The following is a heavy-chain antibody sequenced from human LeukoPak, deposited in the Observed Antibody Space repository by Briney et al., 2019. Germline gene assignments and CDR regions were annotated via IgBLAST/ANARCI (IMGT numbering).Heavy chain of an antibody. CDR2: INHSGST. CDR3: ARGRVTDSYAS. CDR1: GGSFSGHY. D-gene: IGHD5-18*01. V-gene: IGHV4-34*01. Sequence: SETLSLTCAVYGGSFSGHYWTWIRQPSGKGLEWIGEINHSGSTSYNPSLKSRVTISADTSKNQFFLKLSSVTAADTAVYYCARGRVTDSYASWGQGTLVIVSS. J-gene: IGHJ5*02.